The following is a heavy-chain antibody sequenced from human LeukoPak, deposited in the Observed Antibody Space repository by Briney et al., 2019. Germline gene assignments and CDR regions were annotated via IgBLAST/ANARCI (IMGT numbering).Heavy chain of an antibody. V-gene: IGHV5-51*01. Sequence: GESLKISCKGSGYSFTSYWIGWVRQMPGKGLEWMGIIYPSDSDIRYSPSFQGQVTTSADTSISTAYLQWSSLKASDTAMYYCARRRIASTGDYFDYWGQGTLVTVSS. D-gene: IGHD6-13*01. CDR3: ARRRIASTGDYFDY. CDR1: GYSFTSYW. J-gene: IGHJ4*02. CDR2: IYPSDSDI.